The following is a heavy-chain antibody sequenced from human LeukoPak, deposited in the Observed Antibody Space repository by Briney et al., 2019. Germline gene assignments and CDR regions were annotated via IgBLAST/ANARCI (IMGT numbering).Heavy chain of an antibody. V-gene: IGHV3-66*01. D-gene: IGHD6-6*01. CDR2: IYTGGTT. Sequence: PGGSLRLSCVASGFTFTSNHMNWVRQAPGKGLEWVSIIYTGGTTHYADSLRDRSTIFRDDSINTLYLQMNSLRAEDTAVYYCARDSSSYYFDYWGQGTLVTVSS. J-gene: IGHJ4*02. CDR3: ARDSSSYYFDY. CDR1: GFTFTSNH.